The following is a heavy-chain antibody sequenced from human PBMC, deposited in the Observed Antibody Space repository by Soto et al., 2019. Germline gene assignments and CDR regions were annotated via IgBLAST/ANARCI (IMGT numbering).Heavy chain of an antibody. Sequence: EVQLVESGGGLVKPGGSLRLSCAASGSTFSSYSMNWVRQAPGKGLEWVSSISSSSSYIYYADSVKGRFTISRDNAKNSLYMQMNSLRAEDTAVYYCARADCSSTSCYRYYYYGMDVWGQGTTVTVSS. V-gene: IGHV3-21*01. CDR3: ARADCSSTSCYRYYYYGMDV. D-gene: IGHD2-2*02. CDR1: GSTFSSYS. J-gene: IGHJ6*02. CDR2: ISSSSSYI.